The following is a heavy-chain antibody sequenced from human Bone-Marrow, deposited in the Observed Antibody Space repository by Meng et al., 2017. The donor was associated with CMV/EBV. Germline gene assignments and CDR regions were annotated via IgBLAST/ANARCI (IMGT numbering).Heavy chain of an antibody. Sequence: CEASGYNFTSRYIHWVRQAPGQGLEWMGILHPTGGSTSFAQKFQGRVTMTRDTSTSTVYMELNSLTSEDTAVYYCARDRGSGPYYFDLWGQGTLVTVSS. V-gene: IGHV1-46*01. D-gene: IGHD6-19*01. CDR1: GYNFTSRY. CDR3: ARDRGSGPYYFDL. J-gene: IGHJ4*02. CDR2: LHPTGGST.